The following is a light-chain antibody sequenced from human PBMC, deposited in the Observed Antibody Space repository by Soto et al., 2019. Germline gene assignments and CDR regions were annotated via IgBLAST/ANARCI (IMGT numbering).Light chain of an antibody. CDR3: EQRLSWPPT. V-gene: IGKV3-11*01. Sequence: EIGLTQSPATLSLSPGDRATLSCRASQSVSRYLAWYQQKPGQAPRLLIHDTSTRATGVPDTFSGSGSATEFTLTISSLEPEDSAMSYCEQRLSWPPTFGGGTHVEIK. CDR2: DTS. J-gene: IGKJ4*01. CDR1: QSVSRY.